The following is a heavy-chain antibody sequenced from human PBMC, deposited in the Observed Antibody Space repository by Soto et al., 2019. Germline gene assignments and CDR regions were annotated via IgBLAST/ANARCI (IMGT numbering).Heavy chain of an antibody. CDR3: ARVGGQRFLDS. CDR1: GVSINSGDFY. CDR2: IFYTGNA. J-gene: IGHJ4*02. D-gene: IGHD2-21*01. Sequence: PSETLSLTYSVSGVSINSGDFYWSWIRQPPGKGLEYIGYIFYTGNAYYNSSLKSRVSISIDTSTNKFSLQLNSVTTTDTAVYYCARVGGQRFLDSWGQGTLVTVSS. V-gene: IGHV4-30-4*01.